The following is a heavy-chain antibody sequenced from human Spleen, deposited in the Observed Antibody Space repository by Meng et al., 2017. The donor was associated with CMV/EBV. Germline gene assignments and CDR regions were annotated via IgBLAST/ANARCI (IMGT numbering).Heavy chain of an antibody. V-gene: IGHV1-2*02. CDR3: ARDLLFCSSTSCYTGGDYYYGMDV. CDR2: INPNSGGT. J-gene: IGHJ6*02. CDR1: GYTFTGYY. D-gene: IGHD2-2*02. Sequence: ASVKVSCKASGYTFTGYYMHWVRQAPGQGLEWMGWINPNSGGTNYAQKFQGRVTMTRDTSISTAYMELSRLRSDDTAVYYCARDLLFCSSTSCYTGGDYYYGMDVWGQGTTVTVSS.